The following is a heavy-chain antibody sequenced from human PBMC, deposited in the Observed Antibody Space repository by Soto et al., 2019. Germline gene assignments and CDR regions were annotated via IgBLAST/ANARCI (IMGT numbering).Heavy chain of an antibody. CDR1: GGSISSSNW. J-gene: IGHJ3*02. D-gene: IGHD1-26*01. CDR3: ARFNSGNYYEAFDI. CDR2: IYHSGST. Sequence: PSETLSLTCAASGGSISSSNWWSWVRQPPGKGLEWIGEIYHSGSTNYNPSLKSRVTISVDKSKNQFSLKLSSVTAADTAVYYCARFNSGNYYEAFDIWGQGTMVTVSS. V-gene: IGHV4-4*02.